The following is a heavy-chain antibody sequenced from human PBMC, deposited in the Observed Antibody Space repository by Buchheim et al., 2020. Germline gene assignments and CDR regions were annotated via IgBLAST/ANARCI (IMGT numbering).Heavy chain of an antibody. CDR3: ARVVITFGGVLYFDY. CDR2: IYYSGST. V-gene: IGHV4-30-4*07. J-gene: IGHJ4*02. D-gene: IGHD3-16*01. Sequence: QVQLQESGPGLVKPSQTLSLTCAVSGGSISSGGYSWSWIRQPPRKGLEWIGYIYYSGSTYYNPSLKSRVTISVDTSKNQFPLKLSSVTAADTAVYYCARVVITFGGVLYFDYWGQGTL. CDR1: GGSISSGGYS.